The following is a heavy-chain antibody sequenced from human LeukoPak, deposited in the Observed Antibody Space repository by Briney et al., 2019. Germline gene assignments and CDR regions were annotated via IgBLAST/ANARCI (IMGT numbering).Heavy chain of an antibody. D-gene: IGHD6-6*01. CDR3: VQYSSSSGEQQWLVEFDY. J-gene: IGHJ4*02. V-gene: IGHV4-34*01. Sequence: PSETLSLTCAVYGGSFSGYYWSWIRQPPGKGLEWIGEINHSGSTNYNPSLKSRVTISVDTSKNQFSLKLSSVTAADTAVYYCVQYSSSSGEQQWLVEFDYWGQGTLVTVSS. CDR1: GGSFSGYY. CDR2: INHSGST.